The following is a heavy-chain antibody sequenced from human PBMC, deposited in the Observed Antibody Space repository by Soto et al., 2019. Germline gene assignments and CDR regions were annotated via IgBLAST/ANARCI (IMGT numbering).Heavy chain of an antibody. D-gene: IGHD3-3*01. CDR2: IYYSGST. J-gene: IGHJ6*02. CDR1: GGSISSGDYY. Sequence: QVQLQESGPGLVKPSQTLSLTCTVSGGSISSGDYYWSWIRQPPGKGLEWIGYIYYSGSTYYNPSLKSRVTISVDTSKNQFSLKLSSVTAADTAVYYCARDLLRFTIFGVVTPRSGMDVWGQGTTVTVSS. CDR3: ARDLLRFTIFGVVTPRSGMDV. V-gene: IGHV4-30-4*01.